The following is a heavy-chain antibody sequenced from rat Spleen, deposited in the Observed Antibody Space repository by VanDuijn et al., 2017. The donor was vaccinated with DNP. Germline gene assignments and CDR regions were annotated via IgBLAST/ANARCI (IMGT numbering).Heavy chain of an antibody. CDR1: GFTFSDFY. CDR2: IRYDGSST. Sequence: EVQLVESDGGLVQPGRSLKLSCAASGFTFSDFYMAWVRQAPTKGLEWVATIRYDGSSTYYRASVKGRFTISRDNAKSTLYLQVNSLRSEDTATYYCARGLNYGGYNYYWYFDFWGPGTMVTVSS. J-gene: IGHJ1*01. D-gene: IGHD1-11*01. CDR3: ARGLNYGGYNYYWYFDF. V-gene: IGHV5-7*01.